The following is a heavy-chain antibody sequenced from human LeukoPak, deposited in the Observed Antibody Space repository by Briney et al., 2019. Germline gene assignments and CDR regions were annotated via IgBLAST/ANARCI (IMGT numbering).Heavy chain of an antibody. J-gene: IGHJ4*02. D-gene: IGHD6-13*01. V-gene: IGHV3-43*02. CDR3: VKDFRIAAAGTATDYFDC. CDR2: ISGDGGST. CDR1: GFTFDDYA. Sequence: GGSLRLSCAASGFTFDDYAMHWVRQAPGKGLEWVSLISGDGGSTYYADSVKGRFTISRDNSKNSLYLQMNSLRAEDTAVYYCVKDFRIAAAGTATDYFDCWGQGTLVTVSS.